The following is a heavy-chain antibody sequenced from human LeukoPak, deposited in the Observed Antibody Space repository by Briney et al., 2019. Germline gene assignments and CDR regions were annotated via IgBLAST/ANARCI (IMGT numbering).Heavy chain of an antibody. J-gene: IGHJ5*02. CDR1: GFTFTGHY. Sequence: ASVTVSCKASGFTFTGHYMHWVRQAPGQGLEWMGWTNGNRGATNYARNFQDRVTLTRDTSISTVYMELSRLRIDDTAVYYCARVRSYCRGGSCYGWFDPWGQGTLVTVSS. CDR3: ARVRSYCRGGSCYGWFDP. V-gene: IGHV1-2*02. CDR2: TNGNRGAT. D-gene: IGHD2-15*01.